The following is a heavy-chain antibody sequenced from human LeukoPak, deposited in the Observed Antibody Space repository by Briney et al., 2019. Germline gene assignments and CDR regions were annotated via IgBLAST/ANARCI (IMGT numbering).Heavy chain of an antibody. CDR2: IYHSGST. Sequence: SETLSLTCAVSGGSISSSNWWSWVRQPPGKGLEWIGEIYHSGSTNYNPSLKSRVTISVDKSKNQFSLKLSSVTAADTAVYYCARAPGDWLSDYYYYGMDVWGQGTTVTVSS. V-gene: IGHV4-4*02. CDR3: ARAPGDWLSDYYYYGMDV. CDR1: GGSISSSNW. D-gene: IGHD3/OR15-3a*01. J-gene: IGHJ6*02.